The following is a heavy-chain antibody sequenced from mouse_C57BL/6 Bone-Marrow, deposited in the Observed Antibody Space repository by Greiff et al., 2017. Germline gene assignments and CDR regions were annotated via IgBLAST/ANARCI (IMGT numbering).Heavy chain of an antibody. CDR1: GFTFSDYG. CDR2: ISSGSSTI. J-gene: IGHJ4*01. Sequence: VQLVESGGGLVKPGGSLKLSCAASGFTFSDYGMHWVRQAPEKGLEWVAYISSGSSTIYYADTVKGRFTISRDNAKNTLFLQMTSLRSEDTAMYYCAGGGSSPYYAMDYWGQGTSVTVSS. CDR3: AGGGSSPYYAMDY. D-gene: IGHD1-1*01. V-gene: IGHV5-17*01.